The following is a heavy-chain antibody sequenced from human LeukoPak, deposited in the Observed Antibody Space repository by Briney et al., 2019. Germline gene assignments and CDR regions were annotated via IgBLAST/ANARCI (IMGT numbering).Heavy chain of an antibody. CDR1: GGSFSGYY. D-gene: IGHD3-3*01. J-gene: IGHJ3*02. CDR2: INHSGST. CDR3: ARRYYDFWSGYTDAFDI. V-gene: IGHV4-34*01. Sequence: SETLSLTCAVYGGSFSGYYWSWIRQPPGKGLEWIGEINHSGSTNYNPSLKSRVTISVDTSKNQFSLKLSSVTAADTAVYYCARRYYDFWSGYTDAFDIWGQGTMVTVSS.